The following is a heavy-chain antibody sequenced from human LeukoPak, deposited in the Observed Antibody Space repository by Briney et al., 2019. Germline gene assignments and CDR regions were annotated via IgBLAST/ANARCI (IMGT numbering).Heavy chain of an antibody. J-gene: IGHJ5*02. CDR1: GGSFSGYY. Sequence: PSETLSLTCAVYGGSFSGYYWSWIRQPPGKGLEWIGEINHSGSTNYNPSLKSRVTISVDTSKNQFSLKLSSVTAADTAVYYCARGRIFTMVRGVITNNWFDPWGQGTLVTVSS. V-gene: IGHV4-34*01. D-gene: IGHD3-10*01. CDR2: INHSGST. CDR3: ARGRIFTMVRGVITNNWFDP.